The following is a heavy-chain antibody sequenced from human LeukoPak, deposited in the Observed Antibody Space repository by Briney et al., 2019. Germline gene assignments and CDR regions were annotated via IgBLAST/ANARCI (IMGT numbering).Heavy chain of an antibody. V-gene: IGHV3-11*04. Sequence: GSLRLSCAGSGFTFSDYYMSWIRQAPGKGLEWVSYISSSGSTIYYADSVKGRFTISRDNAKNSLYLQMNSLRAEDTAVYYCARVARSSRAIDYWGQGTLVTVSS. J-gene: IGHJ4*02. D-gene: IGHD6-13*01. CDR3: ARVARSSRAIDY. CDR2: ISSSGSTI. CDR1: GFTFSDYY.